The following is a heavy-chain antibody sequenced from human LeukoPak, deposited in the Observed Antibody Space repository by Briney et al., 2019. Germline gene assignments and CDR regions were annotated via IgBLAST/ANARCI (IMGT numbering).Heavy chain of an antibody. V-gene: IGHV1-18*01. J-gene: IGHJ3*02. CDR2: ISLDSGNT. CDR3: ARGSSLHMMDACDI. D-gene: IGHD3-16*01. Sequence: ASVKVSCKASGYTFANCGINWVRQAPGQGLEWMGWISLDSGNTGYAQRVQGRVTLTTDTSTSTAYMELRSLRSDDTAVYYCARGSSLHMMDACDIWGQGTIVTVSP. CDR1: GYTFANCG.